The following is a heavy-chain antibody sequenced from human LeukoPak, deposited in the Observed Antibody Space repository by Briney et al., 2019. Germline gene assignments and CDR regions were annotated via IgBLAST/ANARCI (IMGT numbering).Heavy chain of an antibody. CDR3: AKDIGVVGGYYYYYGMDV. V-gene: IGHV3-23*01. J-gene: IGHJ6*02. CDR1: GGSFSGYY. CDR2: ISGSGGST. D-gene: IGHD1-26*01. Sequence: ETLSLTCAVYGGSFSGYYWSWIRQPPGKGLEWVSAISGSGGSTYYADSVKGRFTISRDNSKNTLYLQMNSLRAEDTAVYYCAKDIGVVGGYYYYYGMDVWGQGTTVTVSS.